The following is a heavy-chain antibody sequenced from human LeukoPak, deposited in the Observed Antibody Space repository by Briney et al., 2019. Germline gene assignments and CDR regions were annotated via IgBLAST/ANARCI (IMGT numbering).Heavy chain of an antibody. J-gene: IGHJ4*02. D-gene: IGHD3-9*01. Sequence: ASVKVSCKASGYTFTGYYMHWVRQAPGQGLEWMGWINPNSGGTNYAQKFQGRVTMTRDTSISTAYMELSRLRSDDTAVHYCASGDILTGQGYYFDYWGQGTLVTVSS. V-gene: IGHV1-2*02. CDR2: INPNSGGT. CDR1: GYTFTGYY. CDR3: ASGDILTGQGYYFDY.